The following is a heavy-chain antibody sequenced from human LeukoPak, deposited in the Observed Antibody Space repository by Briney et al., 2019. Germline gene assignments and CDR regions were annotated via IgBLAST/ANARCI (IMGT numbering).Heavy chain of an antibody. Sequence: LSLTCAVYGGSFSGYYWSWIRQAPGKGLEWVSYISSSSSTIYYADSVKGRFTISRDNAKNSLYLQMNSLRAEDTAVYYCARGYYDSSWGQGTLVTVSS. D-gene: IGHD3-22*01. J-gene: IGHJ4*02. V-gene: IGHV3-11*04. CDR1: GGSFSGYY. CDR3: ARGYYDSS. CDR2: ISSSSSTI.